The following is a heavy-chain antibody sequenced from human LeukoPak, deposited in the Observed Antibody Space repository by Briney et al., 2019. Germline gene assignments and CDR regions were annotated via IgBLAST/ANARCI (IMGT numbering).Heavy chain of an antibody. J-gene: IGHJ3*02. CDR1: GGSISSYY. CDR3: ARSPVCGGDCYLRRAFDI. V-gene: IGHV4-59*01. Sequence: SETLSLTCTVSGGSISSYYWSWIRQPPGKGLEWIGYIYYSGSTNYNPSLKSRVTISVDTSKNQFSLKLSSVTAADTAVYYCARSPVCGGDCYLRRAFDIWGQGTVVTVSS. D-gene: IGHD2-21*02. CDR2: IYYSGST.